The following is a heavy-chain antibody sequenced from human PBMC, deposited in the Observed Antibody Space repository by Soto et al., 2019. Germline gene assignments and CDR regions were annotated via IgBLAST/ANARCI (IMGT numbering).Heavy chain of an antibody. D-gene: IGHD3-10*01. CDR3: ARYGSGSYYGTLWY. CDR2: IIPIFGTA. CDR1: GGTFSSYA. V-gene: IGHV1-69*01. J-gene: IGHJ4*02. Sequence: QVQLVQSGAEVKKPGSSVKVSCKASGGTFSSYAISWVRQAPGQGLEWMGGIIPIFGTANYAQKFQGRVTIPADEATSTASMELSSLRSEDTAVYYWARYGSGSYYGTLWYWGQGTLVTVSS.